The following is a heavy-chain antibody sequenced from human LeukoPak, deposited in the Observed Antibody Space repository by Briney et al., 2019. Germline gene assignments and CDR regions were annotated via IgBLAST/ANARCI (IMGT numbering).Heavy chain of an antibody. CDR1: GYSFANYG. CDR2: ISAYNGNT. Sequence: ASVKVSCKASGYSFANYGITWVQQAPGQGLEWMGWISAYNGNTNSAQKLQGRVTMTTDTSTSTAYMELRSLRSDDTAVYYCARGLGDFWGGYPYYYYYGMDVWGQGTTVTVSS. V-gene: IGHV1-18*01. CDR3: ARGLGDFWGGYPYYYYYGMDV. J-gene: IGHJ6*02. D-gene: IGHD3-3*01.